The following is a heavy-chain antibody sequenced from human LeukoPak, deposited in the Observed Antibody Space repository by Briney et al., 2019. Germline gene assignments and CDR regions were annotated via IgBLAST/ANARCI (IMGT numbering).Heavy chain of an antibody. V-gene: IGHV1-69*04. CDR3: ARGGLRFLEWLPFDY. CDR1: GGTFSSYA. J-gene: IGHJ4*02. D-gene: IGHD3-3*01. CDR2: IIPILGIA. Sequence: ASVKVSCKASGGTFSSYAISWVRQAPGQGLEWMGRIIPILGIANYAQKFQGRVTITADESTSTAYMELGSLRSEDTAVYYCARGGLRFLEWLPFDYWGQGTLVTVSS.